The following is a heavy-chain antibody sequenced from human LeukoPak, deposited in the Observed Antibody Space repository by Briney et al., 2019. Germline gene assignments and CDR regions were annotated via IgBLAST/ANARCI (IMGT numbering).Heavy chain of an antibody. CDR1: GFTFDDYA. D-gene: IGHD1-26*01. Sequence: GRSLRLSCAASGFTFDDYAMHWVRQAPGKGLEWVSGISWNSGSIGYADSVKGRFTISRDNAKNSLYLQMNSLRAEDTALYYCAKAVGTPFDYWGQGTPVTVSS. J-gene: IGHJ4*02. V-gene: IGHV3-9*01. CDR3: AKAVGTPFDY. CDR2: ISWNSGSI.